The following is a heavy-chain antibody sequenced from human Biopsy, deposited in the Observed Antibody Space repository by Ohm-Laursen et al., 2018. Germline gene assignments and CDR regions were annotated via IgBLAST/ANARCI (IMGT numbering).Heavy chain of an antibody. CDR1: GGTFSNYG. CDR2: NIPILGTG. V-gene: IGHV1-69*06. J-gene: IGHJ1*01. Sequence: ASVKVSCKAPGGTFSNYGVNWVRQAPGQGLEWLGGNIPILGTGNYAQKFQDRVTVAADTSTSTATMELRSLRSDDPTVYYCATKLTGYFHHWGQGTLVIVSS. D-gene: IGHD3-9*01. CDR3: ATKLTGYFHH.